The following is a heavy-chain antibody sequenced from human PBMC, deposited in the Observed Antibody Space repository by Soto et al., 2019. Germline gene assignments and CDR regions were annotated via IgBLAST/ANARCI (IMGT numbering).Heavy chain of an antibody. V-gene: IGHV3-7*03. CDR1: GFTFSPYW. Sequence: GGSLRLSCAASGFTFSPYWMTWVRQAPGKGLEWVANIKEDGSEKYYADSVKGRFTISRDNAKNSLYVEMNSLRVEDTAVYYCARDGISGTIDFWGQGALVTVCS. CDR2: IKEDGSEK. D-gene: IGHD1-20*01. J-gene: IGHJ4*02. CDR3: ARDGISGTIDF.